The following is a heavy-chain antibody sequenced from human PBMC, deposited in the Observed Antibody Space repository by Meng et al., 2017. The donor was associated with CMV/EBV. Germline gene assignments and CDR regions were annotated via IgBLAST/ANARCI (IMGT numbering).Heavy chain of an antibody. CDR2: IIPIFGTA. D-gene: IGHD3-3*01. V-gene: IGHV1-69*05. Sequence: SCNASGGTFSSYAISWVRQAPGQGLEWMGGIIPIFGTANYAQKFQGRVTITTDESTSTAYMELSSLRSEDTAVYYCARDFWSGYYDYWGQGTLVTVSS. CDR1: GGTFSSYA. CDR3: ARDFWSGYYDY. J-gene: IGHJ4*02.